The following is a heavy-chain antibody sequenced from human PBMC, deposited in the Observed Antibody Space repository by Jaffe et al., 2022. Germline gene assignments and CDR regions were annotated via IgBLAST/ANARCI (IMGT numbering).Heavy chain of an antibody. J-gene: IGHJ3*02. CDR3: ARDKDSSGWYLGQGAFDI. V-gene: IGHV1-69*05. Sequence: QVQLVQSGAEVKKPGSSVKVSCKASGGTFSSYAISWVRQAPGQGLEWMGGIIPIFGTANYAQKFQGRVTITTDESTSTAYMELSSLRSEDTAVYYCARDKDSSGWYLGQGAFDIWGQGTMVTVSS. D-gene: IGHD6-19*01. CDR2: IIPIFGTA. CDR1: GGTFSSYA.